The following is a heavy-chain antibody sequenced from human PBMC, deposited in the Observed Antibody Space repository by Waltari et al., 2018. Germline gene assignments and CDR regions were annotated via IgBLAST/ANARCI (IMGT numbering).Heavy chain of an antibody. V-gene: IGHV1-24*01. Sequence: QVQLVQSGAEVKKPGASVKVSCKVSGYTLTELSMHWVRPAPGNGLAGVVGMGVFILEDGATTDAQRVQGGVTMTEDTVTDTAYMEMSSLGSEDTAVYYCATDAGYCSSTSCPYGMDVWDQGTTVTVSS. J-gene: IGHJ6*02. CDR3: ATDAGYCSSTSCPYGMDV. CDR1: GYTLTELS. D-gene: IGHD2-2*01. CDR2: MGVFILEDGAT.